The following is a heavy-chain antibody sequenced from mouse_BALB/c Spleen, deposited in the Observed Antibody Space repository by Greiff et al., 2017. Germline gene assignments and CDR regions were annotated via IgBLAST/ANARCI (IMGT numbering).Heavy chain of an antibody. D-gene: IGHD1-1*01. V-gene: IGHV5-6-3*01. CDR2: INSNGGST. CDR1: GFTFSSYG. Sequence: EVKLVESGGGLVQPGGSLKLSCAASGFTFSSYGMSWVRQTPDKRLELVATINSNGGSTYYPDSVKGRFTISRDNAKNTLYLQMSSLKSEDTAMYYCARDPYGSSPYWYFDVWGAGTTVTVSS. J-gene: IGHJ1*01. CDR3: ARDPYGSSPYWYFDV.